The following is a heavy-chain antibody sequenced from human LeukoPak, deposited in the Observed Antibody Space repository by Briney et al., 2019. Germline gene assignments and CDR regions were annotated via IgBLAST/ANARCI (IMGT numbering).Heavy chain of an antibody. CDR2: IWYDGSNE. Sequence: PGGSLRPSCAASGFTFSSYGMHWVRQAPGKGLEWVAVIWYDGSNEYYADSVKGRFTISRDNSKNTLYLQMNSLRAEDTAVYYCAREGTYYYGSGTSFGLDYWGQGTLVTVSS. V-gene: IGHV3-33*01. CDR1: GFTFSSYG. CDR3: AREGTYYYGSGTSFGLDY. J-gene: IGHJ4*02. D-gene: IGHD3-10*01.